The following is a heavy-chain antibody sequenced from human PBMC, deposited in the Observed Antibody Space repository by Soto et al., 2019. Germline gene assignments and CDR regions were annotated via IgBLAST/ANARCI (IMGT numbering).Heavy chain of an antibody. CDR3: ARGGSETAMVLYYFDD. Sequence: QVQLVESGGGLVKPGGPLRLSCAASGFTFSDYYMSWIRQAPGKGLEWVSYISSSGSTIYYADSVKGRFTISRDNAKNSLYLQMNSLRDEDTDVYYCARGGSETAMVLYYFDDWGQGTLVTVSS. J-gene: IGHJ4*02. V-gene: IGHV3-11*01. CDR2: ISSSGSTI. CDR1: GFTFSDYY. D-gene: IGHD5-18*01.